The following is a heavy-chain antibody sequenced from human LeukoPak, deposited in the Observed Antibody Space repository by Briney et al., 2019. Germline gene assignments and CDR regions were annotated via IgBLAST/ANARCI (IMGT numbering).Heavy chain of an antibody. Sequence: GESLKISCKGSGYSFSTNWIGWVRQMSGKGLEWMGIIYPADSDTRYSPSFQGQVTISADKSISTAYLQLSSLKASDTAMYYCARHGIGSTSRQAMDVWGQGTTVTVSS. CDR2: IYPADSDT. CDR3: ARHGIGSTSRQAMDV. V-gene: IGHV5-51*01. D-gene: IGHD2-2*01. J-gene: IGHJ6*02. CDR1: GYSFSTNW.